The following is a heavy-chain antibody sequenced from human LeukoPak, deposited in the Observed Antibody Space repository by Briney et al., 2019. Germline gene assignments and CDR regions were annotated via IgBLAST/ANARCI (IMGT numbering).Heavy chain of an antibody. CDR3: TRDLEGGSWQWYYYYYMDV. Sequence: GGSLRLSCTASGFTFGDYAMSWFRQAPGKGLEWVGFIRSKAYGGTTEYAASVKGRFTISRDDSKSIAYLQMNSLKTEDTAVYYCTRDLEGGSWQWYYYYYMDVWGKGTTVTVSS. D-gene: IGHD6-13*01. CDR2: IRSKAYGGTT. V-gene: IGHV3-49*03. CDR1: GFTFGDYA. J-gene: IGHJ6*03.